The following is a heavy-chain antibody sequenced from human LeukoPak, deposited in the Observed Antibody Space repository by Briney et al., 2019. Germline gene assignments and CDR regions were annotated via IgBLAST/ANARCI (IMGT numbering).Heavy chain of an antibody. CDR2: ISHSGSS. D-gene: IGHD3-22*01. CDR1: GYSISSGYF. J-gene: IGHJ4*02. V-gene: IGHV4-38-2*02. Sequence: SGALSLTYAVSGYSISSGYFWAWIRQPPGKGLEWIGSISHSGSSYSKPSLKSRVIISVDTSNNQFSLKLTSVTAADTATYYCARDGYYYDGSFEYWGQGIRVAVSS. CDR3: ARDGYYYDGSFEY.